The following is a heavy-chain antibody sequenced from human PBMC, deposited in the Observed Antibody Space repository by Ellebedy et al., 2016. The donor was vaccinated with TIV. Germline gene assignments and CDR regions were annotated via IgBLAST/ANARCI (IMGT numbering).Heavy chain of an antibody. Sequence: MPSETLSLTCTVSGGSISGYYWTWIRQPPGKGLEWIGYIYHSGSTKYNSSLKSRVTILVDTSKNQFSLKLTSVTAADTAVYYCTRDPAPAGSGSYVDLWGRGTLVTVSS. CDR3: TRDPAPAGSGSYVDL. CDR2: IYHSGST. V-gene: IGHV4-59*01. J-gene: IGHJ2*01. CDR1: GGSISGYY. D-gene: IGHD3-10*01.